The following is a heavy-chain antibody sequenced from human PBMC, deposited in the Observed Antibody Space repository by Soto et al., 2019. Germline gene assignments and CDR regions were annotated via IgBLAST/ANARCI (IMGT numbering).Heavy chain of an antibody. J-gene: IGHJ6*04. D-gene: IGHD6-13*01. CDR1: GGTFSSYS. Sequence: QVQLVQSGAEVKKPGSSVKVSCTASGGTFSSYSISWVRQAPGQGLEWMGGIIPIFGTANYAQKFQGRVTITADESTSTAYMELSSLRPEDTAVYYCASPYIAATDDYYYYGMDVWGKGTTVTVSS. CDR2: IIPIFGTA. V-gene: IGHV1-69*01. CDR3: ASPYIAATDDYYYYGMDV.